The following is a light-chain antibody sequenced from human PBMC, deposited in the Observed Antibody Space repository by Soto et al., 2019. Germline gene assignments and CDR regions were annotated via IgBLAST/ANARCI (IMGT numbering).Light chain of an antibody. J-gene: IGLJ1*01. V-gene: IGLV2-14*01. CDR1: SSDVGGYNY. Sequence: QSVLTQPASVSGSPGQSITISCTGTSSDVGGYNYVSWYQQHPGKAPKLMIYEVSNRPSGVSNRFSGSKSGNTASLTISGLQVEDEADYYCSSYISSSTLLYVFGTGTKVTVL. CDR2: EVS. CDR3: SSYISSSTLLYV.